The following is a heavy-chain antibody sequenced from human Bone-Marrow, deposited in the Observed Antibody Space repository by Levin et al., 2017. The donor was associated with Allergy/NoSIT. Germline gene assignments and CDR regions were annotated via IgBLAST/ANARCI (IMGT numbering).Heavy chain of an antibody. J-gene: IGHJ4*02. Sequence: ASVKVSCKASGYNLTAYYIHWVRQAPGQGLEWMGWINPKSGGTKYAQKFQGRVTMTRDTSISTVYMEVSRLKSDDTAVYYCARDQAIYGLGSPDYWGQGTLVTVSA. CDR2: INPKSGGT. V-gene: IGHV1-2*02. CDR1: GYNLTAYY. CDR3: ARDQAIYGLGSPDY. D-gene: IGHD3-10*01.